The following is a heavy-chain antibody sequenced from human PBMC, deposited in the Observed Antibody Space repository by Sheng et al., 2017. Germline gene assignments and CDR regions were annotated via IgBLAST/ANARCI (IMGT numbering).Heavy chain of an antibody. CDR1: GYTFTSYD. CDR3: ARCSREWFGELWRKYYYYYMDV. V-gene: IGHV1-8*03. J-gene: IGHJ6*03. D-gene: IGHD3-10*01. CDR2: MNPNSGNT. Sequence: QVQLVQSGAEVKKPGASVKVSCKASGYTFTSYDINWVRQATGQGLEWMGWMNPNSGNTGYAQKFQGRVTITRNTSISTAYMELSSLRSEDTAVYYCARCSREWFGELWRKYYYYYMDVWGQGTTVTVSS.